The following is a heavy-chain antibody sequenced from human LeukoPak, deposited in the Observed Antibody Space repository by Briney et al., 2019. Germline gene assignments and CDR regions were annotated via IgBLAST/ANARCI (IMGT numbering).Heavy chain of an antibody. CDR1: GFTFSNYA. CDR2: IWYDASNK. V-gene: IGHV3-33*01. Sequence: GGSLRLSCTASGFTFSNYAMHWVRQAPGKGLEWVAVIWYDASNKYYAESVKGRFTISRDNSKNTLYLQMNSLKAEATAVYYCARVFSGSGSSGSFDCWGQGTLVTVSS. J-gene: IGHJ4*02. CDR3: ARVFSGSGSSGSFDC. D-gene: IGHD3-3*01.